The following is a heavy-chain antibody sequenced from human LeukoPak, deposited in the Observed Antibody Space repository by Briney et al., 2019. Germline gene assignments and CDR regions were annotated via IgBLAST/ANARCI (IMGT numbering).Heavy chain of an antibody. J-gene: IGHJ4*02. CDR2: INPSGGST. V-gene: IGHV1-46*01. CDR3: ARADMYFDY. D-gene: IGHD3-9*01. CDR1: GYTFTSYY. Sequence: ASVKVSCKASGYTFTSYYMHWVRQAPGQGLEWMGIINPSGGSTSYAQKFQGRVTMTTDTSTSTAYMELRSLRSDDTAVYYCARADMYFDYWGQGTLVTVSS.